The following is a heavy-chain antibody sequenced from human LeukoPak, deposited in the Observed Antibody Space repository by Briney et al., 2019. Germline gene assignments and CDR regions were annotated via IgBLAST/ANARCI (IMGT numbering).Heavy chain of an antibody. CDR3: GRYYYGSGSYEGDWFDP. V-gene: IGHV4-31*03. D-gene: IGHD3-10*01. CDR1: GGSISSGGYY. CDR2: IYYSGST. Sequence: PSQTLSLTCTVSGGSISSGGYYWSWIRQHPGKGLEWIGYIYYSGSTYYNPSLKSRVTISVDTSKNQFSLKLSSVTAADTAVYYCGRYYYGSGSYEGDWFDPWGQRTLVTVSS. J-gene: IGHJ5*02.